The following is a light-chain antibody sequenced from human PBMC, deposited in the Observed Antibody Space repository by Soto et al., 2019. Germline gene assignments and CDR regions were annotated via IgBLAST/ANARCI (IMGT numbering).Light chain of an antibody. CDR1: KHGSNW. V-gene: IGKV1-5*03. CDR2: KAC. Sequence: IAMTQSPSTLAASVGDRVTITCHASKHGSNWLAWYQQKQGKALNVLIYKACSSESGVPSRVSGSGSWIEFSLTISSLRSGDFATYYCQHYNGYRWTCGQGTKVDI. J-gene: IGKJ1*01. CDR3: QHYNGYRWT.